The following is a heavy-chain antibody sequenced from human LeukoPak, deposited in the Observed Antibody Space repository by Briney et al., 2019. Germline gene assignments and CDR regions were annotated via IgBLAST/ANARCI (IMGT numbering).Heavy chain of an antibody. V-gene: IGHV3-30*03. CDR3: AERGYYYDSSGYYSRTYFDY. CDR2: ISYDGSNK. J-gene: IGHJ4*02. CDR1: GFTFSSYG. D-gene: IGHD3-22*01. Sequence: GGSLRLSCVVSGFTFSSYGMHWVRQAPGKGLEWVAVISYDGSNKYYADSVKGRFTISRDNSKNTLYLQMNSLRAEDTAVYYCAERGYYYDSSGYYSRTYFDYWGQGTLVIVSS.